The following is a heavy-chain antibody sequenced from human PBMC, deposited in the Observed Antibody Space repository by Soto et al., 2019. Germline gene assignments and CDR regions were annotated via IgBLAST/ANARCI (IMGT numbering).Heavy chain of an antibody. J-gene: IGHJ4*02. V-gene: IGHV3-48*02. CDR2: IHNSSSTI. CDR1: GFTFSSYS. D-gene: IGHD2-2*01. Sequence: EVQLVESGGGLVQPGESLRLSCAASGFTFSSYSMNWVRQAPGKGLEWVSYIHNSSSTIYYADSVRGPFTISRDNAKISLYLQMNSLRDEDTAVYYCARGVQIIVLLPAAIDYWGQGTLVTVSS. CDR3: ARGVQIIVLLPAAIDY.